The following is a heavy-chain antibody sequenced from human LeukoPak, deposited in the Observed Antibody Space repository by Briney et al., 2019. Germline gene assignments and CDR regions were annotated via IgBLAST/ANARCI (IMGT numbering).Heavy chain of an antibody. V-gene: IGHV3-23*01. CDR2: ISGSGGST. Sequence: GGSLRLSCAASGFTFSSYAMSWVRQAPGKGLEWVSAISGSGGSTYYADSVKGRFTISRDNSKNTLYLQMNSLRAEDTAVYYCAKVPRMTTNYYASSGQKQYYFDYWGQGTLVTVSS. CDR1: GFTFSSYA. D-gene: IGHD3-22*01. J-gene: IGHJ4*02. CDR3: AKVPRMTTNYYASSGQKQYYFDY.